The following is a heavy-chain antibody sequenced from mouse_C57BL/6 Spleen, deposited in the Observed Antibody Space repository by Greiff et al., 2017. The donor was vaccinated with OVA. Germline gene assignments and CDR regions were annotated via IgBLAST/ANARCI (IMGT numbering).Heavy chain of an antibody. CDR1: GFTFSDYG. CDR3: ARQGSHAMDY. J-gene: IGHJ4*01. Sequence: EVMLVESGGGLVKPGGSLKLSCAASGFTFSDYGMHWVRQVPEKGLEWVAYISSGSSTIYYADTVKGRFTISRDNAKNTLFLQMTSLRSEDTAMYSCARQGSHAMDYWGQGASVTVSS. CDR2: ISSGSSTI. V-gene: IGHV5-17*01.